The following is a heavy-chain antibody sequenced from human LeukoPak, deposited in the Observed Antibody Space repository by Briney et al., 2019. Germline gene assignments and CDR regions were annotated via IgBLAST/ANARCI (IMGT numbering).Heavy chain of an antibody. CDR1: GGSISSSAYH. J-gene: IGHJ5*02. CDR2: FYYSGRT. Sequence: SETLSLTCTVSGGSISSSAYHWGWIRQSPGKGLEWIGSFYYSGRTYYNLSLKSRVTISVDTSKNQFSLKVSSVTAADTAVYYCARHRNLLLSMGFDPWGQGTLVTVSS. D-gene: IGHD2-15*01. CDR3: ARHRNLLLSMGFDP. V-gene: IGHV4-39*01.